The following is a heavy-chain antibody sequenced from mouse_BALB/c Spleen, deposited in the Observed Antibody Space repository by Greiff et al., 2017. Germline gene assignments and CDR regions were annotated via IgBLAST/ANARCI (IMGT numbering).Heavy chain of an antibody. D-gene: IGHD1-2*01. CDR3: ARAAITTALYYFDY. J-gene: IGHJ2*01. V-gene: IGHV5-4*02. CDR2: ISDGGSYT. Sequence: EVMLVESGGGLVKPGGSLKLSCAASGFTFSDYYMYWVRQTPEKRLEWVATISDGGSYTYYPDSVKGRFTISRDNAKNNLYLQMSSLKSEDTAMYYCARAAITTALYYFDYWGQGTTLTVSS. CDR1: GFTFSDYY.